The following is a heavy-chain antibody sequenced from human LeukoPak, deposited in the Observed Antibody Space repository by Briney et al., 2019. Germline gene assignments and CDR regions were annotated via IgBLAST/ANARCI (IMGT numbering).Heavy chain of an antibody. D-gene: IGHD1-1*01. CDR2: IYYSGST. J-gene: IGHJ4*02. CDR3: ASGDNDPLFDY. Sequence: PSETLSLTCTVSGGSISSGGYYWSWIHQHPGKGLEWIGSIYYSGSTNYNPSLQGRVTISLDTSRNQFSLKLSSVTAADTAVYYCASGDNDPLFDYWGQGTLVTVSS. V-gene: IGHV4-31*03. CDR1: GGSISSGGYY.